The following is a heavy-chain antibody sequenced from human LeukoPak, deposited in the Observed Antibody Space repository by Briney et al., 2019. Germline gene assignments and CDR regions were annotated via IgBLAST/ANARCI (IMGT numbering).Heavy chain of an antibody. CDR1: GFTLSGYW. J-gene: IGHJ4*02. CDR2: LHADGIER. CDR3: ARGGYSFDY. Sequence: PGGSLRLSCAASGFTLSGYWMSWVRQAPGKGLEWVARLHADGIERYYVDPVKGRFTISRDNAKNPLHLQMYSLRLDDTAVYYCARGGYSFDYLGQGTLVTVSS. V-gene: IGHV3-7*01. D-gene: IGHD5-12*01.